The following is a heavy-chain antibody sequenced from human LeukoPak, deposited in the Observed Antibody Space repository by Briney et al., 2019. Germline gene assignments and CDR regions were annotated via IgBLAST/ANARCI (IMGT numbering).Heavy chain of an antibody. V-gene: IGHV3-48*03. D-gene: IGHD3-22*01. CDR1: GFTFSSYG. Sequence: PGGSLRLSCAASGFTFSSYGMNWVRQAPGKGLEWASYISDSGSTKSYADSVKGRFTISRDNAKNSMYLQMNSLRAEDTAFYYCVREGYYDSSGYLGVFDYWGQGTLVTVSS. CDR2: ISDSGSTK. CDR3: VREGYYDSSGYLGVFDY. J-gene: IGHJ4*02.